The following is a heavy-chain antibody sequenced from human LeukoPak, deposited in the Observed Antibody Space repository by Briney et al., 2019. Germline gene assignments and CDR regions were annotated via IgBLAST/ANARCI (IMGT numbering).Heavy chain of an antibody. CDR2: INPSGDST. CDR3: ARSGGYSPFDY. D-gene: IGHD1-26*01. V-gene: IGHV1-46*01. Sequence: ASVKVSCKASGYTFTGYYMHWVRQAPGQGLEWMAQINPSGDSTHYAQRFQGRVTMTRDTSTNTVYMEVSSLRSEDTAVYFCARSGGYSPFDYWGQGTLVTVSS. CDR1: GYTFTGYY. J-gene: IGHJ4*02.